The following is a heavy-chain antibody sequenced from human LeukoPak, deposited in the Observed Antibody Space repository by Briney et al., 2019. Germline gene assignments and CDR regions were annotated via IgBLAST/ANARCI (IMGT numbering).Heavy chain of an antibody. CDR2: INPNSGGT. Sequence: ASVKVSCKASGYTFTGYYMHWVRQAPGQGLEWMGWINPNSGGTNYAQKFQGRVTMTRDTSISTAYMELGRLRSDDTAVYYCARDPVVVPAATTDAFDIWGQGTMITVSS. J-gene: IGHJ3*02. CDR3: ARDPVVVPAATTDAFDI. V-gene: IGHV1-2*02. CDR1: GYTFTGYY. D-gene: IGHD2-2*01.